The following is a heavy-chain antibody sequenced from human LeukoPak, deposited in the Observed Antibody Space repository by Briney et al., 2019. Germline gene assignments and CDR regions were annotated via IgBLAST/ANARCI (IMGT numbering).Heavy chain of an antibody. V-gene: IGHV3-30*18. D-gene: IGHD2-2*01. CDR2: ISQDGVDK. J-gene: IGHJ4*02. CDR1: GFTFDTYG. Sequence: GRSLRLSCATPGFTFDTYGMHSVRQAPGKGLEWVAVISQDGVDKYYADSVKGRFTISRDNSKNTVSLQVNSLRAEDTAAYYCAKGGYCCATRCYVGKGMDDWGQGTLVTVSS. CDR3: AKGGYCCATRCYVGKGMDD.